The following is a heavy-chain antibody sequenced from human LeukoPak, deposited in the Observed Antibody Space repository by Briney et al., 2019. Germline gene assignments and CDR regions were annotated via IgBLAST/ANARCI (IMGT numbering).Heavy chain of an antibody. CDR3: ATGERMVRGDGVDY. CDR2: IYSGGST. V-gene: IGHV3-66*01. D-gene: IGHD3-10*01. Sequence: PGGSLRLSCAASGFTVRNNYMSWVRQAPGKGLEWVSVIYSGGSTYYADSVKGRFTISRDNSKNTLYLQMNSPRAEDTAVYFCATGERMVRGDGVDYWGQGTLVTVSS. CDR1: GFTVRNNY. J-gene: IGHJ4*02.